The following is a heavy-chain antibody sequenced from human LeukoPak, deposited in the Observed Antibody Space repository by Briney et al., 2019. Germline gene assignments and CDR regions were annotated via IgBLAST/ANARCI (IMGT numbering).Heavy chain of an antibody. D-gene: IGHD3-9*01. J-gene: IGHJ6*02. CDR1: GYTFTSYG. Sequence: GASVKVSCKAPGYTFTSYGISWVRQAPGQGLEWMGWISAYNGNTNYAQKLQGRVTMTTDTSTSTAYMELRSLRSDDTAVYYCARDFGSWGRYFDWLLYPTYYYYYYGMDVWGQGTTVTVSS. CDR2: ISAYNGNT. CDR3: ARDFGSWGRYFDWLLYPTYYYYYYGMDV. V-gene: IGHV1-18*01.